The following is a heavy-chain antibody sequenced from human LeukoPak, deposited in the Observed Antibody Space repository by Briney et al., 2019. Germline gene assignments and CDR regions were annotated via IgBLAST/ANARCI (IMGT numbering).Heavy chain of an antibody. CDR3: ARAGVRFLEWLTTFDY. J-gene: IGHJ4*02. D-gene: IGHD3-3*01. CDR1: GGTFSSYA. Sequence: SLKVSCKASGGTFSSYAMSRVRQAPGQGLEWMVGIIPIFGTANYAQKFQGRVTITADESTSTAYMELSSLRSEDTAVYYCARAGVRFLEWLTTFDYWGQGTLVSVSS. V-gene: IGHV1-69*01. CDR2: IIPIFGTA.